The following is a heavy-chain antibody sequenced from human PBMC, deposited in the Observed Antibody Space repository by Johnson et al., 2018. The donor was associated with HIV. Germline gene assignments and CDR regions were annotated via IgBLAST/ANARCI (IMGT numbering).Heavy chain of an antibody. CDR3: ARGWELLPLDAFDI. CDR2: IWYDGSNK. Sequence: QVQLVESGGGVVQPGRSLRLSCTASGFTFSSYGMHWVRQAPGKGLEWVAVIWYDGSNKYYVDSVKGRFTISRDNAKNSLFLQMNSLRAEDTAVYYCARGWELLPLDAFDIWGQGTMVTVSS. D-gene: IGHD1-26*01. CDR1: GFTFSSYG. V-gene: IGHV3-33*01. J-gene: IGHJ3*02.